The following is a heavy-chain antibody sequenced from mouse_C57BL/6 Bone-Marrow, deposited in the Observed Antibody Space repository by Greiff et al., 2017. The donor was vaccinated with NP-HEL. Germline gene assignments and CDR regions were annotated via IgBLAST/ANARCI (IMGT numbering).Heavy chain of an antibody. CDR2: IFPGSGST. CDR1: GYTFTDYY. Sequence: QVQLQQPGPELVKPGASVKISCKASGYTFTDYYINWVKQRPGQGLEWIGWIFPGSGSTYYNEKFKGKATLTVDKSSSTAYMLLSSLTSEDSAVYFCAREGTYGNLRDWFAYWGQGTLVTVSA. V-gene: IGHV1-75*01. D-gene: IGHD2-1*01. J-gene: IGHJ3*01. CDR3: AREGTYGNLRDWFAY.